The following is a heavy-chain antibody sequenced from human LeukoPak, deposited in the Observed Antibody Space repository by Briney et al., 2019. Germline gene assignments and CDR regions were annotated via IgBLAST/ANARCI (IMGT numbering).Heavy chain of an antibody. CDR2: ISNDGSSK. V-gene: IGHV3-30-3*01. J-gene: IGHJ4*02. CDR3: AILDPPGFDY. Sequence: GGSLRLSCAASGFTFSSYAMHWVRQAPGKGLEWVAVISNDGSSKYYGDPVKGRFTISRDNSKNTLYLQMNSLRAEDTAVYYCAILDPPGFDYWGRGTLVTVSS. D-gene: IGHD1-1*01. CDR1: GFTFSSYA.